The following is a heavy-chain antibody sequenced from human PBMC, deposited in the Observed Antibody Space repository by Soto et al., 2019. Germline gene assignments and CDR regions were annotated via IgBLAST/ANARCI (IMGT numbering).Heavy chain of an antibody. D-gene: IGHD3-10*01. CDR3: ATKGYYGSGSYYQAYGY. Sequence: ASVKVSCKVSGYTLTELSMHWVRQAPGKGLEWMGGFDPEDGETIYAQKFQGRVTMTEDTSTDTAYMELSSLRSEDTAVYYCATKGYYGSGSYYQAYGYWGQGTLVTVSS. CDR2: FDPEDGET. J-gene: IGHJ4*02. V-gene: IGHV1-24*01. CDR1: GYTLTELS.